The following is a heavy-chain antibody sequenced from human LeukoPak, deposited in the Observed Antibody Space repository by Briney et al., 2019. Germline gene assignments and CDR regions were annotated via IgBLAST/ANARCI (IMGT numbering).Heavy chain of an antibody. D-gene: IGHD3-10*01. Sequence: ASVKVSCKASGYTFTGYYMHWVRQGPGQGLEWMGWINPNSGGTNYAQKFQGRVTMTRDTSISTAYMELSRLRSDDTAVYYCARSNYYGSGRYWYFDLWGRGTLVTVSS. J-gene: IGHJ2*01. CDR3: ARSNYYGSGRYWYFDL. CDR2: INPNSGGT. CDR1: GYTFTGYY. V-gene: IGHV1-2*02.